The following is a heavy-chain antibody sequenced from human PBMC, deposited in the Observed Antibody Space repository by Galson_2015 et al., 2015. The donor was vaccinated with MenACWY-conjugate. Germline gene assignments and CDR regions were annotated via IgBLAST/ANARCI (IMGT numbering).Heavy chain of an antibody. J-gene: IGHJ4*02. Sequence: SLRLSCAASGLTVSSNYMSWVRQAPGKGLEWVSIIYSGGNTYYADSVKGRFTISRDNSKNTLYLQMNSLRAEDTAVYYCVRDPKQIPTTVPMGRFDYWGQGTLVTVSS. V-gene: IGHV3-53*01. CDR3: VRDPKQIPTTVPMGRFDY. CDR1: GLTVSSNY. CDR2: IYSGGNT. D-gene: IGHD4-17*01.